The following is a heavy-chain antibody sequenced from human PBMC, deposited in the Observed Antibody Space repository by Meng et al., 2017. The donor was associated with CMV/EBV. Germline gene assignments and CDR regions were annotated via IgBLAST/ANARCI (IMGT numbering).Heavy chain of an antibody. V-gene: IGHV4-4*07. CDR3: ARDLMNCSSTSCANWFDP. CDR2: IYTSGST. D-gene: IGHD2-2*01. CDR1: GGSISSYY. Sequence: QVHVQESGPGLVKPSETLSLTCTVSGGSISSYYWSWIRQPAGKGLEWIGRIYTSGSTNYNPSLKSRVTMSVDTSKNQFSLKLSSVTAADTAVYYCARDLMNCSSTSCANWFDPWGQGTLVTVSS. J-gene: IGHJ5*02.